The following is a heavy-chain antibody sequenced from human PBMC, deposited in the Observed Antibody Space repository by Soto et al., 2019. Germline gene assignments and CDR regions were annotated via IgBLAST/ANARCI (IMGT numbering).Heavy chain of an antibody. V-gene: IGHV4-59*01. CDR1: GGSISGSY. CDR3: ARSVAVPGAHIDY. D-gene: IGHD6-19*01. J-gene: IGHJ4*02. CDR2: VYYTGST. Sequence: SETQSLTCSVSGGSISGSYWSWIRQSPGKGLEWLGYVYYTGSTNYSPSLRSRVSISVDTSKNEFSLRLSSVTAADTAVYFCARSVAVPGAHIDYWGQGTQVTVSS.